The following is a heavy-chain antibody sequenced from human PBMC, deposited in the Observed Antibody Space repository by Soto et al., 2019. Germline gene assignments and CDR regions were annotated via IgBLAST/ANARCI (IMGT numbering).Heavy chain of an antibody. CDR2: IIPIFGTA. CDR3: ATYPRWRGYYYGMDV. J-gene: IGHJ6*02. V-gene: IGHV1-69*12. D-gene: IGHD3-3*01. Sequence: QVQLVQSGAEVKKPGSSVKVSCKASGGTFSSYAISWVRQAPGQGLEWMGGIIPIFGTANYAQKFQGRVTITEDESTSTAYMEPGSLRSEDTAGYYCATYPRWRGYYYGMDVWGQGTTVTVSS. CDR1: GGTFSSYA.